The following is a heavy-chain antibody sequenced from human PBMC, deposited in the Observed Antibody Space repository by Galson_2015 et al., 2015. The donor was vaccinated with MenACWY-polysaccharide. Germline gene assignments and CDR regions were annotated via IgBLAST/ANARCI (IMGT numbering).Heavy chain of an antibody. CDR2: MSRSGTT. D-gene: IGHD2-15*01. CDR1: GFTFSNYG. J-gene: IGHJ4*02. Sequence: LRLSCSASGFTFSNYGMAWVRQAPGKGLDWVSAMSRSGTTYYAASVKGRFTISRDNSKNTLYLQMNSLRVEDTAVYYCAREGFCSDGTCYLYDYWGQGTLVTVSS. CDR3: AREGFCSDGTCYLYDY. V-gene: IGHV3-23*01.